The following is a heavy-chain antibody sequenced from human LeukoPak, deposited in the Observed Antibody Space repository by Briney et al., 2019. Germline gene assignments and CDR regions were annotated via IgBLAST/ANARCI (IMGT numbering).Heavy chain of an antibody. V-gene: IGHV4-39*01. J-gene: IGHJ4*02. D-gene: IGHD3-10*01. CDR2: IYYSGRT. CDR1: GGSISNSAYY. CDR3: ARLYYYGSGSYHYYFDY. Sequence: SETLSLTCTVSGGSISNSAYYWGWLRQPPGKGLEWIVSIYYSGRTYYNPSLKSRVTISVDTSKTQFSLKLNSVTAADTAVYYCARLYYYGSGSYHYYFDYWGQGTLVTVTS.